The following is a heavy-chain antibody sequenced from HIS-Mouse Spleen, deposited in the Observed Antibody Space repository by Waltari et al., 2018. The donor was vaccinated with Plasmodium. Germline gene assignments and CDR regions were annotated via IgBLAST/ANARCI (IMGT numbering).Heavy chain of an antibody. CDR3: ARLVVVASKDSY. V-gene: IGHV4-34*01. D-gene: IGHD2-15*01. CDR1: GGSFSGYY. CDR2: INHSGST. Sequence: QVQLQQWGAGLLKPSETLSLTCAVYGGSFSGYYWSWIRQPPGKGLAWIGEINHSGSTNYNPSLKSRVTISVYTSKNQFSLKLSSVTAADTAVYYCARLVVVASKDSYWGQGTLVTVSS. J-gene: IGHJ4*02.